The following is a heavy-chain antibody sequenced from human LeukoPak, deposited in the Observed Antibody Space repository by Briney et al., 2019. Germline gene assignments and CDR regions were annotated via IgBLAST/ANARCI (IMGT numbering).Heavy chain of an antibody. V-gene: IGHV3-7*03. CDR1: GFTFISYW. D-gene: IGHD6-13*01. CDR2: IKQDGNEK. J-gene: IGHJ4*02. CDR3: ARDSPTAAALDY. Sequence: PGGSLRLSCAASGFTFISYWMSWVRQAPGKGLEWVANIKQDGNEKYSVDSVKGRFTISRDNAKNSLYLQMNSLRAEDTAVYYCARDSPTAAALDYWGQGTLVTVSS.